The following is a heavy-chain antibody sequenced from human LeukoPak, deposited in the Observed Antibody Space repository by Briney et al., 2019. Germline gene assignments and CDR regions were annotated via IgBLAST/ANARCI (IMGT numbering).Heavy chain of an antibody. D-gene: IGHD2-2*02. J-gene: IGHJ4*02. V-gene: IGHV4-38-2*02. CDR2: INHSGST. CDR3: AGAVYCTSSGCYRTDYFDY. Sequence: SETLSLTCTVSGYSISSGYYWGWVRQPPGKGLEWLGSINHSGSTFYNPSLKSRVTISVDTSNNHFSLKLSSMTAADTAVYYCAGAVYCTSSGCYRTDYFDYWAREPWSPSPQ. CDR1: GYSISSGYY.